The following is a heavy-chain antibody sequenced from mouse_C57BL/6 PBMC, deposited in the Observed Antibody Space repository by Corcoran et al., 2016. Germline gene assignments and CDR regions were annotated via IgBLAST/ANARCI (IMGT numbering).Heavy chain of an antibody. Sequence: EVQLQQSGPELVQPGASVKISCKASGYTFTDYYMNWVKQSHGKSLEWIGDINPNNGGTSYNQKFKGKATLTVDKSSSTAYMELRSLTSEDSAVYYCASQFRGYFDYWGQGTTLTVSS. CDR3: ASQFRGYFDY. J-gene: IGHJ2*01. CDR1: GYTFTDYY. V-gene: IGHV1-26*01. CDR2: INPNNGGT.